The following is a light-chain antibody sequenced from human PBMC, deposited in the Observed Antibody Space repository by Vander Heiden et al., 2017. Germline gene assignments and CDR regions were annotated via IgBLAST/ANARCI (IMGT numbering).Light chain of an antibody. CDR3: ETGDSSLTVVV. Sequence: QSVLTQPPSVSAAPGQKVTISCSGSSSSIGTNSVSWYQQLPGTAPRLLMYDNNQRPSGIPDRFSGSKSATSATLGITGLQTGDEADYYCETGDSSLTVVVFGGGTKLTVL. CDR2: DNN. V-gene: IGLV1-51*01. CDR1: SSSIGTNS. J-gene: IGLJ2*01.